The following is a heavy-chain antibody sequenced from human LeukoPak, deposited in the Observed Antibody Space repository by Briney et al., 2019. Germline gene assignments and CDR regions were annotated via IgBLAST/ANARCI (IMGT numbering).Heavy chain of an antibody. CDR3: ARRGDILTDYALDY. D-gene: IGHD3-9*01. CDR1: GGSITSNSHH. V-gene: IGHV4-39*01. CDR2: IYYSGTT. J-gene: IGHJ4*02. Sequence: SETLSLTCTVSGGSITSNSHHWDWIRQAPGKGLEWIGNIYYSGTTSYNPSLQSRVSISVDTSKNQFSLRLSSVTAADTAVYYCARRGDILTDYALDYWGQGTLVTVSS.